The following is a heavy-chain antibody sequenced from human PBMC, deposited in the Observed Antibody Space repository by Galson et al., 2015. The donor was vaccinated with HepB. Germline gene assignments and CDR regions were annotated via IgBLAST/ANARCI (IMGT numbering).Heavy chain of an antibody. J-gene: IGHJ4*02. CDR3: WMIGTDFDY. CDR2: VWYDGTKQ. CDR1: GFVFSRHG. V-gene: IGHV3-33*01. Sequence: SLRLSCAASGFVFSRHGMHWARQAPGKGLEWVAVVWYDGTKQYYSESVEGRFTISRDNSKNMVYLQMNSLRVEDTAVYYCWMIGTDFDYWGQGTLLTVSS. D-gene: IGHD2-21*01.